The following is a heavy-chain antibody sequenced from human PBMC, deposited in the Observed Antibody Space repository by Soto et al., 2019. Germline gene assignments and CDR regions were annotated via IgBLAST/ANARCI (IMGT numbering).Heavy chain of an antibody. CDR2: INAGNGNT. Sequence: QVQLVQSGAEVKKPGASVKVSCKASGYTVTSYAMHWVRQAPGQRLEWMGWINAGNGNTKYSHKFQGRVTITRDTTASTAYMELSSLRSEATDVYYCASAPYSSGWYWGQGALVTVS. J-gene: IGHJ4*02. CDR1: GYTVTSYA. D-gene: IGHD6-19*01. CDR3: ASAPYSSGWY. V-gene: IGHV1-3*01.